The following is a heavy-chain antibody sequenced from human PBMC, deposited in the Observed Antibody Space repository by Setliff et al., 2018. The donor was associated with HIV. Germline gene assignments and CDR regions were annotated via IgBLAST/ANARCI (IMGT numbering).Heavy chain of an antibody. CDR1: GDGISSWQ. CDR3: SVIDY. Sequence: SETLSLTCTVSGDGISSWQWSWIRQPPGKGLEWIGYIYTSGSTNYNLSLKSRVTISVDTSKNQFSLKLSSVTAADTAVYYCSVIDYWGQGTLVTVSS. V-gene: IGHV4-4*09. J-gene: IGHJ4*02. CDR2: IYTSGST.